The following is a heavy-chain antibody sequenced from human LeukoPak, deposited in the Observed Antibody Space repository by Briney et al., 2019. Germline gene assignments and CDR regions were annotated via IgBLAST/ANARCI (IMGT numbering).Heavy chain of an antibody. CDR1: GFTFSSYG. V-gene: IGHV3-30*02. D-gene: IGHD1/OR15-1a*01. Sequence: GGSLRLSCAASGFTFSSYGMHWVRQAPGKGLEWVAFIRYDGSNKYYADSVKGRFTISRDNSKNTLYLQMNSLRAEDTAVYYCATAPPRTNAFDIWGQGTMVTVSS. J-gene: IGHJ3*02. CDR3: ATAPPRTNAFDI. CDR2: IRYDGSNK.